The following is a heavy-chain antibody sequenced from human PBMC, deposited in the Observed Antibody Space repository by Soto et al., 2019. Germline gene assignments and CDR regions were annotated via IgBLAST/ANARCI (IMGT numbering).Heavy chain of an antibody. CDR3: GRGEFWTRLVGVSWFDP. J-gene: IGHJ5*02. V-gene: IGHV1-3*01. Sequence: LVQSGTEVKKPGAPVKLSCKASGYTFARFAVHWVRQAPGQSLEWMGWINADNGQTKYAQNFQGRITMTRDKSANTVYLEVHSLRSQDTAFYYCGRGEFWTRLVGVSWFDPWGQGTLVTVSS. CDR2: INADNGQT. D-gene: IGHD3-3*01. CDR1: GYTFARFA.